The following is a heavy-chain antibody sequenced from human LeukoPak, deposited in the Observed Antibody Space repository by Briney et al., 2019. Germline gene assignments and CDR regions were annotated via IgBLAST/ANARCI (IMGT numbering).Heavy chain of an antibody. V-gene: IGHV4-34*01. D-gene: IGHD3-22*01. CDR2: IHHSGST. CDR3: ARRRAHYYDSSGYYSRPQRAFDI. Sequence: SETLSLTCTVSGGSISSYYWSWIRQPPGKGLEWIGEIHHSGSTNYNPSLKSRVTISVDTSKNQSSLKLSSVTAADTAVYYCARRRAHYYDSSGYYSRPQRAFDIWGQGTMVSVSS. J-gene: IGHJ3*02. CDR1: GGSISSYY.